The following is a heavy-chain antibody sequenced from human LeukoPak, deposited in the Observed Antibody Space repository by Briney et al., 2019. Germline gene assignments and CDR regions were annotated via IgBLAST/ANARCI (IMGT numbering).Heavy chain of an antibody. Sequence: ASVKVSCKASGYTFTSYDINWVRQATGQGLEWMGWMNPNSGNTGYAQKFQGRVTMTRNTSISTAYMELSSLRSEDTAVYYCARETEQWLVGAFDIWGQGTMVTVSS. D-gene: IGHD6-19*01. CDR1: GYTFTSYD. CDR2: MNPNSGNT. J-gene: IGHJ3*02. CDR3: ARETEQWLVGAFDI. V-gene: IGHV1-8*01.